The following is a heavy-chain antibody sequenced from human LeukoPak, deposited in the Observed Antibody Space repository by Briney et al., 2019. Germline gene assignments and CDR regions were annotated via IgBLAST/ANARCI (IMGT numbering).Heavy chain of an antibody. CDR1: GFTFSIYE. Sequence: PGGSLRLSCAASGFTFSIYEMNWVRQAPGKGLEWVSFISGSGSTIHFADSVKGRFTISRDNAKNSLYLQMNSLRGEDTAVYYCAREDHGGFYYYFDSWGQGILVTVSS. V-gene: IGHV3-48*03. CDR3: AREDHGGFYYYFDS. D-gene: IGHD4-23*01. CDR2: ISGSGSTI. J-gene: IGHJ4*02.